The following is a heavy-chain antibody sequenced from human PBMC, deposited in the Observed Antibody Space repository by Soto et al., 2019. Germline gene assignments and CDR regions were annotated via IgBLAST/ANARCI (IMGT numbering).Heavy chain of an antibody. V-gene: IGHV4-34*01. Sequence: SETLSLTCAVYGGSFSGYYWSWIRQPPGKGLEWIGEINHSGSTNYNPSLKSRVTISVDTSKNQFSLKLSSGTAADTAVYYCARGTRGYYDSSGYYYRYYYYYGMDVWGQGTTVTVSS. CDR3: ARGTRGYYDSSGYYYRYYYYYGMDV. CDR1: GGSFSGYY. CDR2: INHSGST. J-gene: IGHJ6*02. D-gene: IGHD3-22*01.